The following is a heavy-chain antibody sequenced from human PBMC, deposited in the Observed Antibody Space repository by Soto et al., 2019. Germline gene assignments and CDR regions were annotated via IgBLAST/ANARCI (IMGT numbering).Heavy chain of an antibody. V-gene: IGHV4-59*08. CDR1: GCSISSYY. CDR2: IYYSGST. J-gene: IGHJ3*02. Sequence: SETLSLTCTVSGCSISSYYWSWIRQPPGKGLEWIGYIYYSGSTNYNPSLKSRVTISVDTSKNQFSLKLSSVTAADTAVYYCARLINDAFDIWGQGTMVTVSS. CDR3: ARLINDAFDI.